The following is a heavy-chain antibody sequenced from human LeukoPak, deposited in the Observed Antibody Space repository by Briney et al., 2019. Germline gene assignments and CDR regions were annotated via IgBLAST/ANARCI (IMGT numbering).Heavy chain of an antibody. J-gene: IGHJ4*02. Sequence: PGGSLRLSCAASGFTFSSYSMNWVRQAPGKGLEWVSSISSSSSYIYYADSVKGRFTISRDNAKNSLYLQMNSLRAEDTAVYYCARERGVPANRMVRGIDYWGQGTLVTVSS. V-gene: IGHV3-21*01. D-gene: IGHD3-10*01. CDR1: GFTFSSYS. CDR2: ISSSSSYI. CDR3: ARERGVPANRMVRGIDY.